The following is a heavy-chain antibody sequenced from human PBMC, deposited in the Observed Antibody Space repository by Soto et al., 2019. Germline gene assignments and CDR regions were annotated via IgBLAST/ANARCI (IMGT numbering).Heavy chain of an antibody. J-gene: IGHJ4*02. Sequence: SVKVSCKASGGTFSSYAISWVRQAPGQGLEWMGGIIPIFGTANYAQKFQGRVTITADKSTSTAYMELSSLRSEDTAVYYCAREEYYYDSSGYLCGYFDCWGQGCLVAVSS. CDR2: IIPIFGTA. CDR3: AREEYYYDSSGYLCGYFDC. CDR1: GGTFSSYA. D-gene: IGHD3-22*01. V-gene: IGHV1-69*06.